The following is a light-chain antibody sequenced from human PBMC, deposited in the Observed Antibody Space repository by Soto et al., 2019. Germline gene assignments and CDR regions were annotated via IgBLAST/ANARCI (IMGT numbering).Light chain of an antibody. CDR3: QQYGSSFYI. CDR1: QSVRSSY. Sequence: EIVLTQSPGTLSLSPGERATLSCRASQSVRSSYLAWYQQKPGQAPRLLIYAASTRATGIPDRFSGSGSGSEFTLTISRLEPEDFAVYYCQQYGSSFYIFGQGTKLEIK. CDR2: AAS. V-gene: IGKV3-20*01. J-gene: IGKJ2*01.